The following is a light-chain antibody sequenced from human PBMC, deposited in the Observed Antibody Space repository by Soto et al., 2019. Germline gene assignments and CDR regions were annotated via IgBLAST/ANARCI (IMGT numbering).Light chain of an antibody. CDR2: GAS. CDR3: HQYRSSIKT. J-gene: IGKJ1*01. CDR1: QSVSSTY. Sequence: EILLTQSPGTLSLSPGERATLSCRASQSVSSTYLAWYQQRPGQAPRLLIYGASSRATGIPDRFSGSGSGTDFTLTISRLEPEDSEVYYCHQYRSSIKTFGQGTKVEIK. V-gene: IGKV3-20*01.